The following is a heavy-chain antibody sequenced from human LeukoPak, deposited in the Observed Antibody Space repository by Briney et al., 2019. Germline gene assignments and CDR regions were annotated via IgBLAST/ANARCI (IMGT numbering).Heavy chain of an antibody. D-gene: IGHD4-17*01. J-gene: IGHJ3*02. V-gene: IGHV4-39*01. CDR3: ARHDYGDYEDAFDI. Sequence: PSETLSLTCTVSGGSISSSSYYWGWIRQPPGKGLEWIGSIYYSGSTYYNPSLKSLVTISVDTSKNQFSLKLSSVTAADTAVYYCARHDYGDYEDAFDIWGQGTMVTVSS. CDR1: GGSISSSSYY. CDR2: IYYSGST.